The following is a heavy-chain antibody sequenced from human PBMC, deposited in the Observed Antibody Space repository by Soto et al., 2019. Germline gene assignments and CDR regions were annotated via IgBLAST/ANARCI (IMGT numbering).Heavy chain of an antibody. D-gene: IGHD6-13*01. CDR1: GYPFTGHY. Sequence: QVQLVQSGAEVKRPGASVKVSCKASGYPFTGHYIHWLRHAPGQGFEWMGWISNSGGTKYAQNFQGRVTMNRDTSITTAYMELKGLKSDDTAVYYCARGGSWYAFWGQGTLVTVSS. CDR3: ARGGSWYAF. CDR2: ISNSGGT. V-gene: IGHV1-2*02. J-gene: IGHJ4*02.